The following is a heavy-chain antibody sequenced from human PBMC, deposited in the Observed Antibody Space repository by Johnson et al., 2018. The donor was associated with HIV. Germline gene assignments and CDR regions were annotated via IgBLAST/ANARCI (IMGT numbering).Heavy chain of an antibody. D-gene: IGHD6-19*01. Sequence: QVQLVESGGGVVQPGRSLRLSCAASGFTFSSYAMHWVRQAPGKGLEWVAVISYDGSNKYYADSVKGRFTISRDNSKNTLYLQMNSLRAEDKAVYYCARPGSSGWYPDAFDIWGQGTMVTVSS. CDR2: ISYDGSNK. V-gene: IGHV3-30-3*01. CDR1: GFTFSSYA. CDR3: ARPGSSGWYPDAFDI. J-gene: IGHJ3*02.